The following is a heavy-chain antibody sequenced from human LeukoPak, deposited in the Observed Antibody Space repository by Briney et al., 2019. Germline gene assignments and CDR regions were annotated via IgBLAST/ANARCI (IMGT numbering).Heavy chain of an antibody. CDR3: ARQGVIGPDLDY. CDR2: IYYSGSN. Sequence: KASQTLSLTCTVSGGSISSGDYYWSWIRQPPGKGLEWIGYIYYSGSNYYNPSLKSRVTISVDTSKNQFSLKLSSVTAADTAVYYCARQGVIGPDLDYWGQGTLVTVSS. J-gene: IGHJ4*02. V-gene: IGHV4-30-4*08. CDR1: GGSISSGDYY. D-gene: IGHD1-14*01.